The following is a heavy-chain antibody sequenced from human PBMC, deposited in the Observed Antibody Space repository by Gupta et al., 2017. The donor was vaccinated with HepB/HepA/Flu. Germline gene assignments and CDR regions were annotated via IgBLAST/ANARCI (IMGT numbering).Heavy chain of an antibody. CDR2: IKSKTDGGTT. CDR1: GFTFSNAW. J-gene: IGHJ4*02. V-gene: IGHV3-15*01. CDR3: TTEWVPRLGYCSGGSCYGPVGDFDY. D-gene: IGHD2-15*01. Sequence: EVQLVESGGGLVKPGGSLRLSCAASGFTFSNAWMSWVRPAPGKGLEWVGRIKSKTDGGTTDYAAPVKGRFTISRDDAKNTLYLQMNSLKTEDTAVYYCTTEWVPRLGYCSGGSCYGPVGDFDYWGQGTLVTVSS.